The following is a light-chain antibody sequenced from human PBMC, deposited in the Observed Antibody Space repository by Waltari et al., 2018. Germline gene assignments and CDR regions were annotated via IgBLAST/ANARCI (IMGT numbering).Light chain of an antibody. CDR2: DTS. V-gene: IGKV1-39*01. CDR3: QQSYTLPYT. Sequence: DIQMTQSPSPLSASVGDRVTITCRASQTIYNSLNWYQHKPGKAPKLLISDTSTLQSGVPYRFSGRGSGTEFSLTISRLQPEDFGTYYCQQSYTLPYTFGQGTKLDI. CDR1: QTIYNS. J-gene: IGKJ2*01.